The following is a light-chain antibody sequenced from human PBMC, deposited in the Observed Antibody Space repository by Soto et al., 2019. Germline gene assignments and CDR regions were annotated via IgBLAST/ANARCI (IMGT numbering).Light chain of an antibody. CDR2: DVT. J-gene: IGLJ1*01. V-gene: IGLV2-8*01. CDR1: SSDVGGYKY. Sequence: QSALTQPPSASGSPGQSVSISGTGTSSDVGGYKYVSWYQQHPGKAPKLIIYDVTERPSGVPDRFSGSKSGNTASLTVSGLQAEDEADYYFSSYAGNYNFVFGTGTKLTVL. CDR3: SSYAGNYNFV.